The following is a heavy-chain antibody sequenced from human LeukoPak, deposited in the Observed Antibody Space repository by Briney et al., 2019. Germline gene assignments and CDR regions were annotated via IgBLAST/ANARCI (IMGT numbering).Heavy chain of an antibody. V-gene: IGHV3-30*02. D-gene: IGHD3-22*01. CDR3: AKERPGLDY. CDR2: IQYDGRNK. J-gene: IGHJ4*02. Sequence: GGSLRLSCAASGFTFSNYGLHWVRQAPGKGLEWVAFIQYDGRNKYYADSVKGRFTVSRDNSKNPLYLQMSSLRPEDTAVYYCAKERPGLDYWGQGTLVTVSS. CDR1: GFTFSNYG.